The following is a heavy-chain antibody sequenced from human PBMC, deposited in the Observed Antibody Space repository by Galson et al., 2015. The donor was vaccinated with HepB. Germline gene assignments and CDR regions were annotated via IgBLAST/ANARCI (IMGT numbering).Heavy chain of an antibody. J-gene: IGHJ4*02. V-gene: IGHV3-30*04. Sequence: SLRLSCAASGFTFSSYAMHWVRQAPGKGLEWVAVISYDGSNKYYADSVKGRFTISRDNSKNTLYLQMNSLRAEDTAVYYCARENSPDYGDPEYYFDYWGQGTLVTVSS. D-gene: IGHD4-17*01. CDR3: ARENSPDYGDPEYYFDY. CDR1: GFTFSSYA. CDR2: ISYDGSNK.